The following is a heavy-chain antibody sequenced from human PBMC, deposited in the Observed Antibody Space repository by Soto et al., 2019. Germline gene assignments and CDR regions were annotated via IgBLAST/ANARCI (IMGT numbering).Heavy chain of an antibody. CDR2: ISGSGGST. V-gene: IGHV3-23*01. Sequence: PXXSLRLSFAASGFTFSSYAMSWVLQAPGKGLEWVSAISGSGGSTYYADSVKGRFTISRDNSKNTLYLQMNSLRPEDTAVYYCAKDLVVVPAAMFDYWGRGTLVTVSS. CDR1: GFTFSSYA. D-gene: IGHD2-2*01. CDR3: AKDLVVVPAAMFDY. J-gene: IGHJ4*02.